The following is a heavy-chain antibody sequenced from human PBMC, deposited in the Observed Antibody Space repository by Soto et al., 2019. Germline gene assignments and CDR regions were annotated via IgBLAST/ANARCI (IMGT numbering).Heavy chain of an antibody. CDR3: VRGCGGGLFDP. D-gene: IGHD2-15*01. CDR1: GGSFSGYY. CDR2: IKSKTDGGTT. Sequence: LTCAVYGGSFSGYYWSWIRQPPGKGLEWIGRIKSKTDGGTTDYAAPVKGRFTVSRDDSKNTLYLQMTSLTAEDTAIYYCVRGCGGGLFDPWGQGTMVNVSS. J-gene: IGHJ5*02. V-gene: IGHV3-15*01.